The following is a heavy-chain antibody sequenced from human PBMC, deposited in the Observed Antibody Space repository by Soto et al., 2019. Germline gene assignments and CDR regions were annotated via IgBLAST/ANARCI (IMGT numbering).Heavy chain of an antibody. CDR1: GYTLAELS. V-gene: IGHV1-24*01. J-gene: IGHJ4*02. CDR3: ATAVTDSGSYIDY. CDR2: FDPEDGET. D-gene: IGHD1-26*01. Sequence: ASVKVSCKVSGYTLAELSMHWVRQAPGKGLEWMGGFDPEDGETIYAQKFQGRVTMTEDTSTDTAYMELSSLRSEDTAVYYCATAVTDSGSYIDYWGQGTLVTVSS.